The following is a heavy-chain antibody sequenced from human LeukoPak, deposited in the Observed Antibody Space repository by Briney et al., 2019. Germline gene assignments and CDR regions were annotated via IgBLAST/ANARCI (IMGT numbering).Heavy chain of an antibody. Sequence: QPSETLSLTCAVYGGSFSGYYWSWIRQPPGKGLEWIGEINHSGSTNYNPSLKSRVTISVDTSKNQFSLKLSSVTAADTAVYYCARRNGIYYDSSGLKYFQHWGQGTLVTVSS. V-gene: IGHV4-34*01. CDR3: ARRNGIYYDSSGLKYFQH. CDR2: INHSGST. J-gene: IGHJ1*01. CDR1: GGSFSGYY. D-gene: IGHD3-22*01.